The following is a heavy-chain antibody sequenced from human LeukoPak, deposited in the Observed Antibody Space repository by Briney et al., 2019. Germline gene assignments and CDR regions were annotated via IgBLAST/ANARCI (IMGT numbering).Heavy chain of an antibody. CDR3: ARVQLTGYYSYYGMDV. Sequence: GGSLRLSCAASGFTFSSYGMHWVRQAPGKGLEWVAVIWYDGSNKYYADSVKGRFTTSRDNSKNTLYLKMNSLRAEDTAVYYCARVQLTGYYSYYGMDVWGKGTTVTVSS. J-gene: IGHJ6*04. V-gene: IGHV3-33*01. D-gene: IGHD1-1*01. CDR1: GFTFSSYG. CDR2: IWYDGSNK.